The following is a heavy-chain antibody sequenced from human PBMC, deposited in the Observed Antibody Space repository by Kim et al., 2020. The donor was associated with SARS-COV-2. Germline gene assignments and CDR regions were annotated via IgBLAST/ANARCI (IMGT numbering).Heavy chain of an antibody. CDR3: AKAGYCSGGSCYSDY. CDR2: IYSGGSST. J-gene: IGHJ4*03. V-gene: IGHV3-23*03. Sequence: GGSLRLSCAASGFTFSTYAMSWVRQAPGKGLEWVSVIYSGGSSTNYADSVKGRFTISRDNSKKTLYLQMNTLRAEDTAVYYCAKAGYCSGGSCYSDYWG. D-gene: IGHD2-15*01. CDR1: GFTFSTYA.